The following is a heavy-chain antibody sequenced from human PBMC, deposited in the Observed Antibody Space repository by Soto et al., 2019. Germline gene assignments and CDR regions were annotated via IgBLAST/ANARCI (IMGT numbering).Heavy chain of an antibody. V-gene: IGHV1-2*06. D-gene: IGHD3-22*01. CDR3: PRDRPGHGDYYDSSGRVTAP. J-gene: IGHJ5*02. CDR1: GYTFSGYY. CDR2: INPNNGGT. Sequence: QVQLVQSGAEVKKPGASVKVSCKASGYTFSGYYMHWVRQAPGQGLEWMGRINPNNGGTNYAQKFQGRATMTRDTAISTVYMGQTRLRSDDTAVYYGPRDRPGHGDYYDSSGRVTAPWGQGSLVTVSS.